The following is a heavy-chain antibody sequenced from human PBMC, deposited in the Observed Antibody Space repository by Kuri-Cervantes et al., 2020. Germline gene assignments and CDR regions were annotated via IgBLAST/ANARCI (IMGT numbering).Heavy chain of an antibody. CDR1: GFTFSSYW. CDR3: ARDPPGLVPEDY. J-gene: IGHJ4*02. CDR2: IKQDGSEK. D-gene: IGHD1-26*01. Sequence: GGSLRLSCAASGFTFSSYWMSWVRQAPGKGLEWVANIKQDGSEKYYVDSVKGRFTISRDNAKNSLYLQMNSLRVEETAVYFCARDPPGLVPEDYWGQGTLVTVSS. V-gene: IGHV3-7*01.